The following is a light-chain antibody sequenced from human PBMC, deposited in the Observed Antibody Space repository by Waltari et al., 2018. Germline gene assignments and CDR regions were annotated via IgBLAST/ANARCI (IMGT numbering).Light chain of an antibody. CDR3: GSWDATVRVGV. CDR1: SSTIGSNY. J-gene: IGLJ2*01. Sequence: QSVLTQPPSVSAAAGQTVTISCSGSSSTIGSNYVSWYQHLPGTVPKLLIYDNRERPSGIPDRFSGSKAGTSAALEITGLQAEDEADYYCGSWDATVRVGVFGGGTRLTVL. CDR2: DNR. V-gene: IGLV1-51*01.